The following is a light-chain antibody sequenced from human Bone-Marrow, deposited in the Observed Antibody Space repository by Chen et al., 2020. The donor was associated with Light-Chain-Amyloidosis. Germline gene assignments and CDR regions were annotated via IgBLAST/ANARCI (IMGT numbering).Light chain of an antibody. Sequence: SYVLTQPSSVSVAPGQTATIACGGNNIGSTSVHWYQQTPGQAPLLVVYDDSDRPSGIPERLSDSNSGNTATLTISSVEDGDEADYYCQVWDSSSDRPLFGGGTKLTVL. CDR2: DDS. V-gene: IGLV3-21*02. J-gene: IGLJ3*02. CDR3: QVWDSSSDRPL. CDR1: NIGSTS.